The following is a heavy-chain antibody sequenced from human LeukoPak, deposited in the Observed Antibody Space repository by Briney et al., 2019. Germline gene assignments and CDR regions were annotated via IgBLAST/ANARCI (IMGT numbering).Heavy chain of an antibody. CDR3: AKVRENSYAFDS. Sequence: GGSLRLSCAASGFTFGDYAMYWVRQAPGKGLEWVSLISWDGGSTYYADSVKGRFTISRDNRKNSLYLQMNSLRTEDSALYYCAKVRENSYAFDSWGQGTLVTVSS. CDR2: ISWDGGST. D-gene: IGHD5-18*01. V-gene: IGHV3-43*01. CDR1: GFTFGDYA. J-gene: IGHJ4*02.